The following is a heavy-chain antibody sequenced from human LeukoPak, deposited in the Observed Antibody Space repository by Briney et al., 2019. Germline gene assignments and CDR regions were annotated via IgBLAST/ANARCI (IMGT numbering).Heavy chain of an antibody. Sequence: GGSLRLSCAASGFTFSSYAMHWVRQAPGKGLERVAVISYDGSNNYYADSVKGRFTISRDNSKNTLYLQMNSLRAEDTAVYYCARDLKNYYYDSSGCLGYWGQGTLVTVSS. D-gene: IGHD3-22*01. CDR3: ARDLKNYYYDSSGCLGY. CDR2: ISYDGSNN. J-gene: IGHJ4*02. CDR1: GFTFSSYA. V-gene: IGHV3-30-3*01.